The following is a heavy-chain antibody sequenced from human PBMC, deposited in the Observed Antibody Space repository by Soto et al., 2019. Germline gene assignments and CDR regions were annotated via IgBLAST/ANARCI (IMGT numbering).Heavy chain of an antibody. D-gene: IGHD2-2*01. CDR1: GYTFITFW. CDR2: IDPGDTYA. V-gene: IGHV5-10-1*01. CDR3: ARIYCTTTTCDSWFDP. Sequence: GESLKISCTGFGYTFITFWISWVRQMPGKGLEWMGRIDPGDTYATYSPAFQGHVTISADKATSTAYLQWSSLKASDTAMYFCARIYCTTTTCDSWFDPWGQGTLVTASS. J-gene: IGHJ5*02.